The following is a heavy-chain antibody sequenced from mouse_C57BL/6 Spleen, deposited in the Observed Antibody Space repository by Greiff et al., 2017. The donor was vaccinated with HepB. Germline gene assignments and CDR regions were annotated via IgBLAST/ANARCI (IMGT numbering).Heavy chain of an antibody. D-gene: IGHD1-1*01. CDR3: ARWDYYGSSYGDYFDY. CDR2: IYPGDGDT. V-gene: IGHV1-80*01. CDR1: GYAFSSYW. J-gene: IGHJ2*01. Sequence: QVQLQQSGPELVKPGASVKISCKASGYAFSSYWMNWVKQRPGKGLEWIGQIYPGDGDTNYNGKFKGKATLTADKSSSTAYMQLSSLTSEDSAVYFCARWDYYGSSYGDYFDYWGQGTTLTVSS.